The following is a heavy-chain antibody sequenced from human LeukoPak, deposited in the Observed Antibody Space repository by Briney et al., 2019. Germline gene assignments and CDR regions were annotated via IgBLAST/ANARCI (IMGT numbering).Heavy chain of an antibody. V-gene: IGHV3-23*01. J-gene: IGHJ4*02. CDR1: GFSLSNFQ. Sequence: GRSLRLSCVASGFSLSNFQMYWVRQAPGMGLEWVSVVSTNGDVTFYADSVKGRFTISRDNSKNTLFLQMNSLRAEDTAVYYCAKLSLSGRSQSADYWGQGTLVTVSS. D-gene: IGHD3-10*01. CDR3: AKLSLSGRSQSADY. CDR2: VSTNGDVT.